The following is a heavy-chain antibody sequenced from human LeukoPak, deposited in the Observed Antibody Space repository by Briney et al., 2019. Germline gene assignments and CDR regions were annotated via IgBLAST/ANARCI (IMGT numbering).Heavy chain of an antibody. Sequence: PGGSLRLSCAASGFTFSSYEMNWVRQAPGEGLEWVAYISSSGSTIYYADSVKGRFNISRDNAKNPLYLQLNRLRAEDTAVYYCARDRVGGSDFDYWGQGTLVTVSS. J-gene: IGHJ4*02. CDR2: ISSSGSTI. V-gene: IGHV3-48*03. D-gene: IGHD1-26*01. CDR1: GFTFSSYE. CDR3: ARDRVGGSDFDY.